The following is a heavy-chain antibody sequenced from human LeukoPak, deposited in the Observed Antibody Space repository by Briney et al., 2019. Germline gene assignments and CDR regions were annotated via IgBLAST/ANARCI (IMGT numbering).Heavy chain of an antibody. V-gene: IGHV3-64*04. Sequence: GRSLRLSCSASGFPFSSYAMHWVRQAPGKGLEYVSAISDSGGSTYYADSVKGRFTISRDNAKNSLYLQMNSLRDEDTAVYYCARDGNRNAFDIWGQGTMVTVSS. CDR2: ISDSGGST. CDR3: ARDGNRNAFDI. J-gene: IGHJ3*02. CDR1: GFPFSSYA. D-gene: IGHD2/OR15-2a*01.